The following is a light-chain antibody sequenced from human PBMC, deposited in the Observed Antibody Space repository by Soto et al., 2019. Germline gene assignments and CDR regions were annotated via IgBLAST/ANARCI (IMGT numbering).Light chain of an antibody. J-gene: IGKJ1*01. CDR3: QQSYSTTWT. V-gene: IGKV1-39*01. Sequence: DIQMTQSPSSLSASVGDRVTIACRASQGIDSFLAWYQQKPGTTPKLLIYAASSLQSGVPSRFSGSGSETDFTLTISSLQPEDFATYSCQQSYSTTWTFGQGTKVDIK. CDR1: QGIDSF. CDR2: AAS.